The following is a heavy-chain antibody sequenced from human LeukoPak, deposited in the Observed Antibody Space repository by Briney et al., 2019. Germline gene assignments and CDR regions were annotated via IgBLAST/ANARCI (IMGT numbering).Heavy chain of an antibody. Sequence: ASVKVSCKASGYTFTSYYMHWVRQAPGQGLEWMGIINPSGGSTSYAQKFQGRVTITADESTSTAYMELSSLRSEDTAVYYCARASTDIVVVPAEESWFDPWGQGTLVTVSS. CDR3: ARASTDIVVVPAEESWFDP. D-gene: IGHD2-2*01. V-gene: IGHV1-46*01. CDR1: GYTFTSYY. CDR2: INPSGGST. J-gene: IGHJ5*02.